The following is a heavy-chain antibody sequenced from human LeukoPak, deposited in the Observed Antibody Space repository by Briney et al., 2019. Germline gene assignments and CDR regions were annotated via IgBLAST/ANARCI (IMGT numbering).Heavy chain of an antibody. V-gene: IGHV3-30*02. J-gene: IGHJ4*02. CDR1: GFTFSTHG. Sequence: PGGSLRLSCAASGFTFSTHGMHWVRQAPGKGLEWVAFIWYDGSNKYYADSVKGRLTISRDNSKNTLYLQMNSLRTEDTAVYYCAKRTKAMVVDYWGQGTLVTVSS. CDR2: IWYDGSNK. CDR3: AKRTKAMVVDY. D-gene: IGHD5-18*01.